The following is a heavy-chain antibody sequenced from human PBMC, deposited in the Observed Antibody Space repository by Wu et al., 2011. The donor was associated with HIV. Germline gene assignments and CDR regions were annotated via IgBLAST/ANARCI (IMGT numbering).Heavy chain of an antibody. V-gene: IGHV4-59*07. CDR1: DNTFTSYG. CDR3: ARANFGYVYFFDS. Sequence: QVQLVQSGAEVKKPGASVKVSCKASDNTFTSYGISWIRQPPGKGLEWIGYIYYSGNTHYNPSLKSRVTISVDTSKNQFSLKLNSVTPADTAVYYCARANFGYVYFFDSWGQGTLVTVSS. CDR2: IYYSGNT. J-gene: IGHJ4*02. D-gene: IGHD5-18*01.